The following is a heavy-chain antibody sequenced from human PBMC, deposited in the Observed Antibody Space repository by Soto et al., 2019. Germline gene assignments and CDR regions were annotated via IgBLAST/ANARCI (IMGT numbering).Heavy chain of an antibody. CDR1: GGSISSGGYY. Sequence: LSLTCTVSGGSISSGGYYWSWIRQHPGKGLEWIGYIYCSGSTYYNPSLKSRVTISVDTSKNQFSLKLSSVTAADTAVYYCAILRHCSGGSCYPGYYYYYGMDVWGQGTTVTVSS. CDR2: IYCSGST. D-gene: IGHD2-15*01. J-gene: IGHJ6*02. V-gene: IGHV4-31*03. CDR3: AILRHCSGGSCYPGYYYYYGMDV.